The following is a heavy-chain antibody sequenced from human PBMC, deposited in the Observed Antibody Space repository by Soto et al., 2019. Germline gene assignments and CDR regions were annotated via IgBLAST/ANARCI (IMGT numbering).Heavy chain of an antibody. CDR1: GFTFDDNA. CDR3: AKDHYDILTGPMDV. V-gene: IGHV3-9*01. J-gene: IGHJ6*03. D-gene: IGHD3-9*01. CDR2: INWNSRSI. Sequence: EVQLVESGGGLVQPGRSLRLSCAASGFTFDDNAIHWVRQAPGKGLEWVSGINWNSRSIGYADSVKGRFTISRDNAKNTLYMQMNSLRVEDTALYYCAKDHYDILTGPMDVWGKGTTVTVSS.